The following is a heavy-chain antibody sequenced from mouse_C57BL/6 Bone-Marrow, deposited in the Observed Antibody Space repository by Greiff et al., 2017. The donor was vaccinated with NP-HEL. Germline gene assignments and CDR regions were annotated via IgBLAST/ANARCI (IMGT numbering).Heavy chain of an antibody. D-gene: IGHD3-2*02. CDR1: GYTFTDYY. Sequence: EVQLQQSGPELVKPGASVKISCKASGYTFTDYYMNWVKQSHGKSLEWIGDINPNNGGTSYNQKFKGKATLTVDKSSSTAYMELRSLTSEDSAVYYCARWSAQVRDYWGQGTTLTVSS. J-gene: IGHJ2*01. CDR3: ARWSAQVRDY. CDR2: INPNNGGT. V-gene: IGHV1-26*01.